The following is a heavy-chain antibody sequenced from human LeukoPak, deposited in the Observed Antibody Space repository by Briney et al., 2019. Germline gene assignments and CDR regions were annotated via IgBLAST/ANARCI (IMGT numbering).Heavy chain of an antibody. CDR3: ASFYPDGIAAAGNYDY. J-gene: IGHJ4*02. Sequence: SETLSLTCTVSGGSISSSSYYWGWIRQPPGKGLEWIGSIYYSGSTYYNPSLKSRVTISVDTSKNQFSLKLSSVTAADTAVYYCASFYPDGIAAAGNYDYWGQGTLVTVSS. CDR2: IYYSGST. V-gene: IGHV4-39*07. D-gene: IGHD6-13*01. CDR1: GGSISSSSYY.